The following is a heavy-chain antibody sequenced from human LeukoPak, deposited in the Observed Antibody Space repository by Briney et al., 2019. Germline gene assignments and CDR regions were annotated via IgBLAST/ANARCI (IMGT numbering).Heavy chain of an antibody. Sequence: GRSLRLSCAASGFTFNRYNMNWVRRAPGKGLEWVSSISTSSSYIYYADSVRGRFTISRDNAKNSLYLQMNSLRVEDTAIYYCARDAAGGDAGLAGYYFFYMDVWGTGTPVTVSS. CDR3: ARDAAGGDAGLAGYYFFYMDV. D-gene: IGHD3/OR15-3a*01. J-gene: IGHJ6*03. V-gene: IGHV3-21*01. CDR2: ISTSSSYI. CDR1: GFTFNRYN.